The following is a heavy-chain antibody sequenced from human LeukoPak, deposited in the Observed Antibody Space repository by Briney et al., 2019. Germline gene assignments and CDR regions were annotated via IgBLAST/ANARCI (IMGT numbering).Heavy chain of an antibody. J-gene: IGHJ4*02. CDR1: GFTFSSYA. CDR3: AKDVANYGSGSYDY. CDR2: ISGSGGST. D-gene: IGHD3-10*01. Sequence: PRGSLRLSCAASGFTFSSYAMSWVRQAPGKGLEWVSGISGSGGSTYYADSVKGRFTLSRDNSKNTLYLQMNSLRAEDTAVYYCAKDVANYGSGSYDYWGQGTLVTVSS. V-gene: IGHV3-23*01.